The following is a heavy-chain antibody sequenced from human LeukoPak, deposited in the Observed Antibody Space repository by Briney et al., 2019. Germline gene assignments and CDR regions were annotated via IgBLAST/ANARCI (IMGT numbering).Heavy chain of an antibody. CDR1: GNYW. CDR2: INGDGSWT. J-gene: IGHJ4*02. Sequence: GGSLRLSCAASGNYWMHWVRQAPGKGLVWVSHINGDGSWTTYADSVKGRFTISKDNAKNTVYLQMNNPRAEDTAVYYCVSFYETYWGRGTLVTVSS. V-gene: IGHV3-74*01. D-gene: IGHD2-2*01. CDR3: VSFYETY.